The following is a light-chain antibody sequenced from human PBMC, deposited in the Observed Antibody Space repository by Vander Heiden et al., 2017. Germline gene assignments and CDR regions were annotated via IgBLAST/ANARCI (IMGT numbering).Light chain of an antibody. J-gene: IGKJ2*01. Sequence: PRTRTTLSCGASQSISNNYLAWYQQKPGRAPRLLIYEAYSRAAGIPDRFSGSGSGTDFTLTINRLEPEDFGIYYCQHYDNSPPYTFGQGTKLEIK. CDR1: QSISNNY. CDR2: EAY. V-gene: IGKV3D-20*01. CDR3: QHYDNSPPYT.